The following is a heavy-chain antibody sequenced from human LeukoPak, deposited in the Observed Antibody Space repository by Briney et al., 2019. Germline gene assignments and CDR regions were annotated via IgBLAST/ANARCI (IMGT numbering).Heavy chain of an antibody. V-gene: IGHV3-74*01. D-gene: IGHD1-26*01. CDR1: GFTFSGYW. Sequence: GGSLRLSCAASGFTFSGYWMEWVRQAPGKGLVWVSHINSDGSTTNYADSVKGRFTISRDNAKKTLYLQMNSLRAEDTAVYYCARDGVGADYFDYWGQGTLVTVSS. CDR2: INSDGSTT. J-gene: IGHJ4*02. CDR3: ARDGVGADYFDY.